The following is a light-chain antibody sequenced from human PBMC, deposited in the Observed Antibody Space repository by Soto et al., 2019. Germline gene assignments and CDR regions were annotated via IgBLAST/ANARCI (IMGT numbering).Light chain of an antibody. Sequence: EIVLTQSPGTLSLSPGERATLSCRASQSVSSSYLAWYQQKPGQAPRLLIYDASSRATGIPDRFSGRGSGTDVTLAISRLEPEDFAVYYCQQYGSSPPYTFGQGTKLEIK. CDR2: DAS. CDR3: QQYGSSPPYT. J-gene: IGKJ2*01. V-gene: IGKV3-20*01. CDR1: QSVSSSY.